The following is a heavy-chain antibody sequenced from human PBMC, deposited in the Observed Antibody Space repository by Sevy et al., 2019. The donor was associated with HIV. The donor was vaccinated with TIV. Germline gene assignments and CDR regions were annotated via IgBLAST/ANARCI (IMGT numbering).Heavy chain of an antibody. CDR1: GFTFSSYS. CDR3: ARDELRYFDWLPLYYGMDV. V-gene: IGHV3-21*01. J-gene: IGHJ6*02. Sequence: GGSLRLSCAASGFTFSSYSMNWVRQAPGKGLEWVSSISSSSSYIYYGDSVKGRFTISRDNAKNSLYLQMNSLRAEDTAVYYCARDELRYFDWLPLYYGMDVWGQGTTVTVSS. D-gene: IGHD3-9*01. CDR2: ISSSSSYI.